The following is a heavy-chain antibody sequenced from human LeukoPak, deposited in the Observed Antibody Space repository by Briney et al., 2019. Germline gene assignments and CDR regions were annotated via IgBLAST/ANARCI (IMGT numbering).Heavy chain of an antibody. D-gene: IGHD6-13*01. J-gene: IGHJ4*02. CDR2: INPNRGTT. V-gene: IGHV1-2*02. CDR3: ARDHTYSSNWSFEY. CDR1: GYTFTGYY. Sequence: ASVKVSCKVSGYTFTGYYMHWVRQAPGHGLEWMGWINPNRGTTKYAQKFQGRVTMTGDTSISTASIELTKLRSDDTAVYYCARDHTYSSNWSFEYWGQGTLVTVSS.